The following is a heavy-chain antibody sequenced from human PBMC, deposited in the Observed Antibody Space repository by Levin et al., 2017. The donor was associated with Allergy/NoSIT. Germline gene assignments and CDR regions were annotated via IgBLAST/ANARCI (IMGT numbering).Heavy chain of an antibody. CDR1: GGSISSSSYY. D-gene: IGHD3-10*01. CDR2: IYYSGST. CDR3: ARMIALSGYNWFDP. Sequence: PSETLSLTCTVSGGSISSSSYYWGWIRQPPGKGLEWIGSIYYSGSTYYNPSLKSRVTISVDTSKNQFSLKLSSVTAADTAVYYCARMIALSGYNWFDPWGQGTLVTVSS. V-gene: IGHV4-39*01. J-gene: IGHJ5*02.